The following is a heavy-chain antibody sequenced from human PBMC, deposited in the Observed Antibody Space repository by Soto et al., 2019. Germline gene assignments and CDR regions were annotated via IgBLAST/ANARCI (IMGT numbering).Heavy chain of an antibody. CDR3: ARELGSGDAFDI. CDR1: GFTVSSNY. CDR2: IDSGGST. Sequence: GGSLRLSCAASGFTVSSNYMSWVRQAPGKGLEWVSVIDSGGSTYYADSVRGRFTISRDNSKNTLYLQMNSLRADDTSVYYCARELGSGDAFDIWGQGTMVTVSS. V-gene: IGHV3-66*01. J-gene: IGHJ3*02. D-gene: IGHD7-27*01.